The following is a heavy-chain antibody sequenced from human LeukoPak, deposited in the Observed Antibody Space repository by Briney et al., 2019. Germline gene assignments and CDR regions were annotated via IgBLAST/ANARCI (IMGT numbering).Heavy chain of an antibody. CDR2: INHSGST. J-gene: IGHJ4*02. V-gene: IGHV4-34*01. D-gene: IGHD6-19*01. Sequence: SETLSLTCAVYGGSFSGYYWGWIRQPPGKGLEWIGEINHSGSTNYNPSLKSRVTISVDTSKNQFSLKLSSVTAADTAVYYCAREGAVAGNGYYWGQGTLVTVSS. CDR3: AREGAVAGNGYY. CDR1: GGSFSGYY.